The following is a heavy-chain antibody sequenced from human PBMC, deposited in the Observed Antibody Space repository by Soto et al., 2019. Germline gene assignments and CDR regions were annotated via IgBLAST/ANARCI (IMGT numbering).Heavy chain of an antibody. D-gene: IGHD3-22*01. Sequence: SETLSLTCTVSGGSISSSSYYWGWIRQPPGKGLEWIGSIYYSGSTYYNPSLKSRVPISVDTSKNQFSLKLSSVTAADTAVYYCARYYYDSSGYSFGFYYYYGMDVWGQGTTVTVSS. CDR3: ARYYYDSSGYSFGFYYYYGMDV. CDR2: IYYSGST. J-gene: IGHJ6*02. V-gene: IGHV4-39*01. CDR1: GGSISSSSYY.